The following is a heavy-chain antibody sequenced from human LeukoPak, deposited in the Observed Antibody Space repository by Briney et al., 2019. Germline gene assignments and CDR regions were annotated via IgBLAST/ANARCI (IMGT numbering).Heavy chain of an antibody. Sequence: SETLSLTCSVSGGSISSSGYYWGWIRQPPGTGLEWMGSISHSGDTYYNPSLKSRITISQDTSKNQFSLKLSSLTAADTAVYCVRDGGNFDVDYWGQGTLVTVSS. V-gene: IGHV4-39*07. CDR1: GGSISSSGYY. D-gene: IGHD3-9*01. J-gene: IGHJ4*02. CDR2: ISHSGDT. CDR3: VRDGGNFDVDY.